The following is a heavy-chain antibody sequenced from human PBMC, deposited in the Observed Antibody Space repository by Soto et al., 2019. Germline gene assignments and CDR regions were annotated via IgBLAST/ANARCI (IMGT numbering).Heavy chain of an antibody. Sequence: QVQLQESGPGLVKPSQTLSLTCTVSGGSISSGGYYWSWIRQHPGKGLEWIGYIYYSGSTYYNPSLKSRVTISGDTSKNQFSLKLSSVTAADTAVYYCARLYTVTSDYRGENWFDPWGQGTLVTVSS. CDR2: IYYSGST. CDR3: ARLYTVTSDYRGENWFDP. V-gene: IGHV4-31*03. CDR1: GGSISSGGYY. D-gene: IGHD4-17*01. J-gene: IGHJ5*02.